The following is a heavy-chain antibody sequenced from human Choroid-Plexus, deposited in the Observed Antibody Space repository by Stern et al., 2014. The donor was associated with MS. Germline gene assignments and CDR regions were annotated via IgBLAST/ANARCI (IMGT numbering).Heavy chain of an antibody. CDR2: VSHDGSYK. D-gene: IGHD2/OR15-2a*01. J-gene: IGHJ5*02. V-gene: IGHV3-30*18. CDR1: GFTFGNCA. CDR3: AKDRQYLTYFFDH. Sequence: VQLVESGGGVVQPGRPLRLSCVASGFTFGNCAMHWVRQAPGTGLEWVGGVSHDGSYKYYADSVKGRFTISRDNSQNTLYMQMSSLRPEDTAVYYCAKDRQYLTYFFDHWGQGSLVTVSS.